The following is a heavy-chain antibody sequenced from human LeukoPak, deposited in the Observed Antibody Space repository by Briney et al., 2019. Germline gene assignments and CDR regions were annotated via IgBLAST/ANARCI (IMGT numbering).Heavy chain of an antibody. CDR1: GYSFTIYY. V-gene: IGHV1-18*04. J-gene: IGHJ4*02. CDR2: ISAYNVNT. Sequence: ASVKVSCEASGYSFTIYYLHWLRQAPGQGLEWMGWISAYNVNTNYTQKFQGRVTLTTDTSTGTAYMELRSLRSDDTAVYYCARDDGDYWGQGTLVTVSS. CDR3: ARDDGDY.